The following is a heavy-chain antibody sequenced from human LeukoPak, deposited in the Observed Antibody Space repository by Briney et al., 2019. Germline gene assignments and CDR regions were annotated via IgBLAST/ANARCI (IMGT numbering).Heavy chain of an antibody. Sequence: GGSLRLSCAASGFTFSTYSMNWVRQAPGKGREWVSSISSSSTYIYYADSVKGRFTISRDNAKNSLYQQMSSLRAEDTAVYYCARDPESGYDIYMDVWGKGTTVTVSS. CDR3: ARDPESGYDIYMDV. V-gene: IGHV3-21*01. CDR2: ISSSSTYI. D-gene: IGHD5-12*01. J-gene: IGHJ6*03. CDR1: GFTFSTYS.